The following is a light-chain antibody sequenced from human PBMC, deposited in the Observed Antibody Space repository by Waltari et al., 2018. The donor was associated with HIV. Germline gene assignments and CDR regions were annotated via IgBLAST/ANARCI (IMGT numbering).Light chain of an antibody. CDR1: QSVLYSSNNKYY. Sequence: DIVMTQSPDSLAVSLGERATINCKSRQSVLYSSNNKYYLAWYQQKPGQPPKLLIYWASTRESGVPDRFSGSGSGTDFTLTISSLQAEDVAVYYCQQYYSTPRTFGQGTKVEIK. V-gene: IGKV4-1*01. CDR3: QQYYSTPRT. J-gene: IGKJ1*01. CDR2: WAS.